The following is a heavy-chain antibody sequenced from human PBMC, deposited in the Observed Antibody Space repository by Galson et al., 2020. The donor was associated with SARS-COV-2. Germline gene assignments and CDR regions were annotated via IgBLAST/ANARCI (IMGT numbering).Heavy chain of an antibody. CDR1: GFTFSSHA. V-gene: IGHV3-23*01. CDR3: ARAFLSYSYGMDV. CDR2: IRGGGDHT. J-gene: IGHJ6*02. Sequence: GGSLRLSCAASGFTFSSHAMSWVRQAPGKGLEWVSRIRGGGDHTYYADSVKGRFTISRDNSKNTVYVQMNSLRADDTAVYYCARAFLSYSYGMDVWGQGTTVTVSS. D-gene: IGHD3-3*01.